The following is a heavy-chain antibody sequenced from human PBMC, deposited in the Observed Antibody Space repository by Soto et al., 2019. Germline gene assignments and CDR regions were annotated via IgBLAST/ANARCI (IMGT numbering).Heavy chain of an antibody. CDR2: IRRKANSYTT. Sequence: GGSLRLSCAASGLIFSDYHMDWVRQAPGKGLEWVGRIRRKANSYTTEYAASVKGRFTISRDDSKNSLYLQMNSLKTEDTAVYYCTTFIFYDILTGSPYWGQGTLVTVSS. CDR1: GLIFSDYH. V-gene: IGHV3-72*01. CDR3: TTFIFYDILTGSPY. D-gene: IGHD3-9*01. J-gene: IGHJ4*02.